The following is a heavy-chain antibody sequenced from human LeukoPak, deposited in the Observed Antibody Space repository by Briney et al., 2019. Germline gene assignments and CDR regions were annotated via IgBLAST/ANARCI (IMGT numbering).Heavy chain of an antibody. CDR3: ARESGIMVGDYYYYYMDV. D-gene: IGHD1-26*01. Sequence: GGSLRLSCTASGFAFSTYDMNWVRQAPGKGLEWVSYIGGGSTYIYYTDSVKGRFTISRDNAKNSLNLQMESLSAEDTAVYYCARESGIMVGDYYYYYMDVWGIGTTVTVSS. J-gene: IGHJ6*03. V-gene: IGHV3-21*01. CDR2: IGGGSTYI. CDR1: GFAFSTYD.